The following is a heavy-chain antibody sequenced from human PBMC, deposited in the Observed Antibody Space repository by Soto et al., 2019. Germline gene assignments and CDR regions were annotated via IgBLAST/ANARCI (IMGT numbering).Heavy chain of an antibody. Sequence: GGSLRLSCAATGFTFSSYAMSWVRQAPGKGLEWVSAISGSGGSTYYADSVKGRFTISRDKSKNTLYLQMNSLRAEDTAVYYCAKVPLYQPMTLNGAFDIWGQGTMVTVSS. CDR3: AKVPLYQPMTLNGAFDI. V-gene: IGHV3-23*01. CDR1: GFTFSSYA. D-gene: IGHD2-2*01. J-gene: IGHJ3*02. CDR2: ISGSGGST.